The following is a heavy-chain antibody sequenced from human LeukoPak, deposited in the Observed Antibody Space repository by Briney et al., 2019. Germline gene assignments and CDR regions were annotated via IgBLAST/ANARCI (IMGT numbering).Heavy chain of an antibody. J-gene: IGHJ4*02. CDR3: ARVPSQLVKGFDY. V-gene: IGHV3-7*01. CDR1: GFTFSSYW. CDR2: IKQDGSEK. D-gene: IGHD6-13*01. Sequence: GGSLRLSCAASGFTFSSYWMSWVHQAPGKGLEWVANIKQDGSEKYYVDSVKGRFTISRDNAKNSLYLQMNSLRAEDTAVYYCARVPSQLVKGFDYWGQGTLVTVSS.